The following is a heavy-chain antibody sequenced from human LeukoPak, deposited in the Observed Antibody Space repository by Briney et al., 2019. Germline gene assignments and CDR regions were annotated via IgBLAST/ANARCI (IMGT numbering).Heavy chain of an antibody. J-gene: IGHJ5*02. Sequence: SETLSLTCTVSGGSISSSSYYWGWIRQPPGKGLEWIGSIYYSGSTYYNPSLKSRVTISVDTSKNQFYLKLISVTAADTAVYYCARDLRVRRNGLLLSWFDPWGQGTLVTVSS. CDR3: ARDLRVRRNGLLLSWFDP. CDR2: IYYSGST. CDR1: GGSISSSSYY. V-gene: IGHV4-39*07. D-gene: IGHD2-15*01.